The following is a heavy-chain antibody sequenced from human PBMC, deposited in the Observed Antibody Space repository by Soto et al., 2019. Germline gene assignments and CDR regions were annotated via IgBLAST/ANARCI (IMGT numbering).Heavy chain of an antibody. J-gene: IGHJ3*02. V-gene: IGHV4-30-2*01. CDR3: ARGFTVTTPIDAFDI. CDR1: GGSISSGGYS. CDR2: IYHSGST. D-gene: IGHD4-17*01. Sequence: QLQLQESGSGLVKPSQTLSLTCAVSGGSISSGGYSWSWIRQPPGKGLEWIGYIYHSGSTYYNPALKSRVTISVGMSKNQFSLKLSSVTAADTAVYYCARGFTVTTPIDAFDIWGQGTMVTVSS.